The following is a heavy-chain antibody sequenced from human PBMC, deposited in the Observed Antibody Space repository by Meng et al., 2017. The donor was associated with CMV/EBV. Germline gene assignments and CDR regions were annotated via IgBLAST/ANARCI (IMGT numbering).Heavy chain of an antibody. J-gene: IGHJ4*02. CDR1: GGSFSGYC. Sequence: SETLSLTCAVYGGSFSGYCWSWIRQPPGKGLEWIGEINHSGSTNYNPSLKSRVTISVDTSKNQFSLKLSSVTAADTAVYYCARLSEVVGPAARGFKDYWGQGTLVTVSS. CDR2: INHSGST. D-gene: IGHD2-2*01. V-gene: IGHV4-34*01. CDR3: ARLSEVVGPAARGFKDY.